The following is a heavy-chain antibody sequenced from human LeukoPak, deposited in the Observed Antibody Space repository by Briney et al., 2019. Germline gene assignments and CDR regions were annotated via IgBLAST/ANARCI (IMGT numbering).Heavy chain of an antibody. J-gene: IGHJ4*02. D-gene: IGHD6-19*01. V-gene: IGHV4-4*07. CDR2: IYTSGST. CDR3: AAYSSGWSYLDY. Sequence: SETLSLTCTVSGGSISSYYWSWIRQPVGKGLEWIGRIYTSGSTNYNPSLKSRVTMSVDTSKNQFSLKLSSVTAADTAVYYCAAYSSGWSYLDYWGQGTLVTVSS. CDR1: GGSISSYY.